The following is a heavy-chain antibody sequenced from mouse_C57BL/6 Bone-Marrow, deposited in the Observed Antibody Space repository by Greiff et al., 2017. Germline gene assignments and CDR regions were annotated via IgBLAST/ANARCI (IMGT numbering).Heavy chain of an antibody. D-gene: IGHD1-1*01. CDR1: GYAFSSSW. CDR3: ARPFYGSRGDY. J-gene: IGHJ2*01. Sequence: QVQLKQSGPELVKPGASVKISCKASGYAFSSSWMNWVKQRPGKGLEWIGRIYPGDGDTNYNGKFKGKATLTADKSSSTAYMQLSSLTSEDSAVYFCARPFYGSRGDYWGQGTTLTVSS. CDR2: IYPGDGDT. V-gene: IGHV1-82*01.